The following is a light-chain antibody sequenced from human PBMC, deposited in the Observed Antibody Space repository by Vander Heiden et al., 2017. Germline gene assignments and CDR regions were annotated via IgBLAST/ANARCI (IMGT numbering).Light chain of an antibody. CDR2: KAS. V-gene: IGKV1-5*03. J-gene: IGKJ1*01. CDR3: QQYKSYPWT. Sequence: DIQMPPSPSLLSASVGHAVIISCPARLSLTRYLAWFQQKPGKAPKLLMFKASDLENGVPSRFRGSGFGTEFALTITSLQPDDVATYYCQQYKSYPWTFGQGTKVEVK. CDR1: LSLTRY.